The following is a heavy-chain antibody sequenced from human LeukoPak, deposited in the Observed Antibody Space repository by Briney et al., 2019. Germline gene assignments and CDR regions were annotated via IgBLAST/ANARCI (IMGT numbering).Heavy chain of an antibody. J-gene: IGHJ3*02. D-gene: IGHD6-19*01. CDR1: GFTFSSYS. CDR3: ARVLGYSSGWYADPAAFDI. V-gene: IGHV3-21*01. Sequence: PGGSLRLSCAASGFTFSSYSMNWVRQAPGKGLEWVSSISSSSSYIYYADLVKGRFTISRDNAKNSLYLQMNSLRAEDTAVYYCARVLGYSSGWYADPAAFDIWGQGTMVTVSS. CDR2: ISSSSSYI.